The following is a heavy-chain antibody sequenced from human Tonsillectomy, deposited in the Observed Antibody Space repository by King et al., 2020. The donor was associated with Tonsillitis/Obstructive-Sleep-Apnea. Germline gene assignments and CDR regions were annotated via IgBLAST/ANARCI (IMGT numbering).Heavy chain of an antibody. D-gene: IGHD3-3*01. Sequence: VQLQESGPGLVKPSETLSLTCTVSGCSISSYYWSWIRQPPGQGLGWSGYIYYSGSTNYNPSLKSRVTISVDTSNNQFSLKLSSVTAADTAGYYCARNPFDFLSGYYYYYYMDVWGKGTTVTVSS. J-gene: IGHJ6*03. CDR1: GCSISSYY. V-gene: IGHV4-59*01. CDR2: IYYSGST. CDR3: ARNPFDFLSGYYYYYYMDV.